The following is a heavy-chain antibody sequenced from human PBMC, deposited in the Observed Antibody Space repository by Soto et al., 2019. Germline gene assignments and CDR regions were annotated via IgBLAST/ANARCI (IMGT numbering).Heavy chain of an antibody. CDR1: GYTFTSYA. CDR2: INAGNGNT. Sequence: QVQLVQSGAEVKKPGASVKVSCKASGYTFTSYAMHWVRQAPGQRLEWMGWINAGNGNTKYSQKFQGRVTITRDTSASTAYVELSSLRSEDTAVYYCSSGFVAGTFFDYWGQGTLVTVSS. CDR3: SSGFVAGTFFDY. J-gene: IGHJ4*02. D-gene: IGHD6-19*01. V-gene: IGHV1-3*01.